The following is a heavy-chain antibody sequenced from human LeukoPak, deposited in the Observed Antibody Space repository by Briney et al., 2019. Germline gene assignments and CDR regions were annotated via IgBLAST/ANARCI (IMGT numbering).Heavy chain of an antibody. J-gene: IGHJ4*02. V-gene: IGHV3-48*03. CDR1: GFTFNSYE. CDR2: ISSSGSTI. CDR3: ARGGYYFDY. Sequence: GGSLRLSCAVSGFTFNSYEMQWVRHALGKGRERVSNISSSGSTIYYADSVKGRFTISRDNAKNSLYLQMNSLRAEDTAVYYCARGGYYFDYWGQGTLVTVSS.